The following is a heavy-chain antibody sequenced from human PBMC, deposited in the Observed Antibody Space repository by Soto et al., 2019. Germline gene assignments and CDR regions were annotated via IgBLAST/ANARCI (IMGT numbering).Heavy chain of an antibody. D-gene: IGHD6-6*01. V-gene: IGHV4-59*01. CDR3: ARNRIAAPKYWFDP. Sequence: SETLSLTCTVSGGSISSYYWSWIRQPPGKGLEWIGYIYYSGSTNYNPSLKSRVTISVDTSKNQFSLKLSSVTAADTAVYYCARNRIAAPKYWFDPWGQGTLVTVSS. CDR1: GGSISSYY. J-gene: IGHJ5*02. CDR2: IYYSGST.